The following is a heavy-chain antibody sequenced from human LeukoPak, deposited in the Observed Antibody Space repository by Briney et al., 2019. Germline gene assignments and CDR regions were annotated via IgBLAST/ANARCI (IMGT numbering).Heavy chain of an antibody. D-gene: IGHD4-11*01. CDR2: IRYAGSNK. J-gene: IGHJ5*02. CDR1: GFTFSAYG. CDR3: AKDAAPYSNNSPNWIDP. V-gene: IGHV3-30*02. Sequence: GGSLRLSCAASGFTFSAYGMHWVRQAPGKGLEWVAFIRYAGSNKYYADSVNGRFTISRDNSKNTLYLQMNSLRVEDTAVYYCAKDAAPYSNNSPNWIDPWGQGTLVTVSS.